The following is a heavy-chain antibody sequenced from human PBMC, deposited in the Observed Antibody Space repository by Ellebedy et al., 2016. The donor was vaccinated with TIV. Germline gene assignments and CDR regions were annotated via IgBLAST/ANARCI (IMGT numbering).Heavy chain of an antibody. Sequence: GESLKISCAASGFTFSSYSMNWVRQAPGKGLEWVSSISSSSGYRYYADSVKGRFTISRDNAKNSLYLQMNSRRAEDTAVYYCARVYGDYRMDVWGQGTTVTVSS. J-gene: IGHJ6*02. CDR2: ISSSSGYR. CDR3: ARVYGDYRMDV. V-gene: IGHV3-21*01. D-gene: IGHD4/OR15-4a*01. CDR1: GFTFSSYS.